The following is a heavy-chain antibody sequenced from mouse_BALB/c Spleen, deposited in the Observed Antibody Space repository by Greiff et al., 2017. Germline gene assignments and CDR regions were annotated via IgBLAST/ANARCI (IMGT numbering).Heavy chain of an antibody. CDR2: IDPANGNT. Sequence: VQLQQSGAELVKPGASVKLSCTASGFNIKDTYMHWVKQRPEQGLEWIGRIDPANGNTKYDPKFQGKATITADTSSNTAYLQLSSLTSEDTAVYYCARNRKVTKYAMDYWGQGTSVTVSS. CDR1: GFNIKDTY. V-gene: IGHV14-3*02. D-gene: IGHD2-2*01. CDR3: ARNRKVTKYAMDY. J-gene: IGHJ4*01.